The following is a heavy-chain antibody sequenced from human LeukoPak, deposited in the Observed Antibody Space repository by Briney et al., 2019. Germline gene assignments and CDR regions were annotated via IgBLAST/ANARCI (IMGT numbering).Heavy chain of an antibody. V-gene: IGHV3-21*01. J-gene: IGHJ4*02. CDR1: GFTFSTYS. CDR3: ARESSGYFY. CDR2: ISSGSSFI. D-gene: IGHD3-22*01. Sequence: GGSLRLSCAASGFTFSTYSMNWVRRAPGKGLEWVSSISSGSSFIYYADSVKGRFTISRDNAKNSLFLQMNSLRAEDTAVYYCARESSGYFYWGQGTLVTVSS.